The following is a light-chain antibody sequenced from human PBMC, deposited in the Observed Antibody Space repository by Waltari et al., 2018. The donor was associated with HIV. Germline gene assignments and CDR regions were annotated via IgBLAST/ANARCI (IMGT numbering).Light chain of an antibody. Sequence: DIQMTQSPSSVSASVGDTVPMTCRESQGKVRWLAWYQQKPGQAPKLLIYSASTLQSGVATRFGRSGSWKEFTLTSYGLQPDYFATYCCQKADSFPLAFGGGTKVE. V-gene: IGKV1-12*01. CDR1: QGKVRW. CDR2: SAS. CDR3: QKADSFPLA. J-gene: IGKJ4*01.